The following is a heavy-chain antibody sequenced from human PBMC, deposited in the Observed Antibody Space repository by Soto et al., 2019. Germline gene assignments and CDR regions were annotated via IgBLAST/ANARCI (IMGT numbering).Heavy chain of an antibody. Sequence: ASVKLSCKASGYTFTSYYMHWVRQAPGQGLEWMGIINPSGGSTSYAQKFQGRVTMTRDTSTSTVYMELSSLRSEDTAVYYCARDLVVVTATDYYYGMDVWGQGTTVTVSS. J-gene: IGHJ6*02. V-gene: IGHV1-46*01. D-gene: IGHD2-21*02. CDR3: ARDLVVVTATDYYYGMDV. CDR1: GYTFTSYY. CDR2: INPSGGST.